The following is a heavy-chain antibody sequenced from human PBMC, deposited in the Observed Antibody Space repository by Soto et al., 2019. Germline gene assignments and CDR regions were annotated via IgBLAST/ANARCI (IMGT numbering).Heavy chain of an antibody. CDR1: GGSFNSYA. CDR2: IIPMSGRP. V-gene: IGHV1-69*06. CDR3: ARRGRESANWFDP. J-gene: IGHJ5*02. Sequence: QMQLVQSGAEVKKPGSSVKVSCKASGGSFNSYAISWVRQAPGQGLEWMGGIIPMSGRPNYAQRFQGRVTISADKFTSTVYMEVLSLTYEDTAVYYCARRGRESANWFDPWGQGTLVTVSS.